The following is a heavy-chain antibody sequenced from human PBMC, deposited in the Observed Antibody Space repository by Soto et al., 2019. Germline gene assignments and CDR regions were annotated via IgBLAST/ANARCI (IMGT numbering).Heavy chain of an antibody. V-gene: IGHV3-23*01. J-gene: IGHJ4*02. CDR2: ISGSGGST. D-gene: IGHD3-16*01. CDR3: AKYLGGEAYFDY. CDR1: GFTFSSYA. Sequence: EVQLLESGGGLVQPGGSLRLSCAASGFTFSSYAMSWVRQAPGKGLEWVSGISGSGGSTYDADSVKGRFTISRDNSKNTLDLQMTSLRAEDTAVDYCAKYLGGEAYFDYWGQGTLVTVSS.